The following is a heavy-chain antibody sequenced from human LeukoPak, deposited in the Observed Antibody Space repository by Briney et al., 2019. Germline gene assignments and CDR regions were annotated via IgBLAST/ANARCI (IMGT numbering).Heavy chain of an antibody. J-gene: IGHJ4*02. D-gene: IGHD6-13*01. CDR1: GSTFSSYA. Sequence: GRSLRLSCAASGSTFSSYAMHWVRQAPGKGLEWVAVISYDGSNKYYADSVKGRFTISRDNSKNTLYLQMNSLRAEDTAVYYCARDVRLQLVYYFDYWGQGTLVTVSS. V-gene: IGHV3-30*04. CDR2: ISYDGSNK. CDR3: ARDVRLQLVYYFDY.